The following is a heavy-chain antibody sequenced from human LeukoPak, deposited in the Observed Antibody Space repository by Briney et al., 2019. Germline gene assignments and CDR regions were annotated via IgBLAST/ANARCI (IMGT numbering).Heavy chain of an antibody. V-gene: IGHV5-51*01. CDR1: GYSFTTYW. CDR3: ARKTDDYYPFDY. J-gene: IGHJ4*01. D-gene: IGHD2-21*02. CDR2: IYPGDSDT. Sequence: GESLKISCKGSGYSFTTYWIGWVRQMPGKGLEWMGIIYPGDSDTRYSPSFQGQVTISADKSISTAYLQWSSLKASDTAMYYCARKTDDYYPFDYWGQEPWSPSPQ.